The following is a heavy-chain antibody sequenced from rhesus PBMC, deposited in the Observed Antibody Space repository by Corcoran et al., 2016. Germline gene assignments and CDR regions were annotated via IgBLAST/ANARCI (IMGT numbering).Heavy chain of an antibody. V-gene: IGHV1-111*02. CDR1: GYTFTDYY. CDR3: ATRSNVYGSDAFDF. D-gene: IGHD1-44*02. CDR2: VDPEDGEA. J-gene: IGHJ3*01. Sequence: EVQLVQSGAEVKKPGASAKISCKASGYTFTDYYLHWVRQTPKKGLEWMGRVDPEDGEAIHEQKFQDSVTITADTSTDTAYMELSSLRSEDTAVYYCATRSNVYGSDAFDFWGQGLRVTVSS.